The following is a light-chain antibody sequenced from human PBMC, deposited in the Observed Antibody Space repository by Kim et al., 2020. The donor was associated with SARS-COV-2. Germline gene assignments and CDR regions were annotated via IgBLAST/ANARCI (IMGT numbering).Light chain of an antibody. Sequence: GQSITISCTGTSSDVGGYNYVSWYQQHPGKAPKLMLFDVSQRPSGVSNRFSGSKSGNTASLTSSGLQAEDEADYHCSSYTSSRTWVFGGGTQLTVL. CDR1: SSDVGGYNY. CDR2: DVS. CDR3: SSYTSSRTWV. V-gene: IGLV2-14*04. J-gene: IGLJ3*02.